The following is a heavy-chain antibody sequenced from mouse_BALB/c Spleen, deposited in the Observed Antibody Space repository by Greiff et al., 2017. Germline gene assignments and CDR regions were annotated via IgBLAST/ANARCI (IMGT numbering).Heavy chain of an antibody. V-gene: IGHV2-9*02. CDR1: GFSLTSYG. CDR3: AREDSPDYYGSSSGAMDY. D-gene: IGHD1-1*01. Sequence: QVQLKQSGPGLVAPSQSLSITCTVSGFSLTSYGVHWVRQPPGKGLEWLGVIWAGGSTNYNSALMSRLSISKDNSKSQVFLKMNSLQTDDTAMYYCAREDSPDYYGSSSGAMDYWGQGTSVTVSS. CDR2: IWAGGST. J-gene: IGHJ4*01.